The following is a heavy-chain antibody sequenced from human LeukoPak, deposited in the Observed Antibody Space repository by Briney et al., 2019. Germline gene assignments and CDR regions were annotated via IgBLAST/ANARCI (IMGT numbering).Heavy chain of an antibody. J-gene: IGHJ4*02. CDR2: ISAYNGNT. D-gene: IGHD1-20*01. V-gene: IGHV1-18*01. Sequence: GASVKVSYKASGYTFTSYGIIWVRQAAGQGVEWMGWISAYNGNTNYAQKLQGRVTMTTDTSASTAYRELRSLVSDDTAVYYCARSNWNPDYWGQGTLVTVPS. CDR3: ARSNWNPDY. CDR1: GYTFTSYG.